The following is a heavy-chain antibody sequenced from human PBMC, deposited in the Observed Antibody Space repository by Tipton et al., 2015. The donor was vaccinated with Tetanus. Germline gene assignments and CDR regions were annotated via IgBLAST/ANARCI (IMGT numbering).Heavy chain of an antibody. D-gene: IGHD5/OR15-5a*01. V-gene: IGHV3-7*03. CDR3: AKDGCFSMGCLGSDF. CDR1: GFTFSIYW. CDR2: INPDGSEK. J-gene: IGHJ4*02. Sequence: LSLTCAASGFTFSIYWMSWVRQAPGKGLEWVANINPDGSEKFYMDSVKGRFTVSRDNAKNSVYLQMNSLRAEDTAIYYCAKDGCFSMGCLGSDFWGQGTLVTVSS.